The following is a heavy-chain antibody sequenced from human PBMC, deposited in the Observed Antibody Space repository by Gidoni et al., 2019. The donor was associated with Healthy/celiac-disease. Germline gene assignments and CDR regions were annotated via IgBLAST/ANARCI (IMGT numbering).Heavy chain of an antibody. J-gene: IGHJ3*02. V-gene: IGHV3-30*04. CDR2: ISYDGSNK. CDR3: ARGTRDGLTSVAFDI. D-gene: IGHD1-20*01. Sequence: VESGGGVVQPGRSLRLSCAASGFTFSSYAMHWVRQAPGKGLEWVAVISYDGSNKYYADSVKGRFTISRDNSKNTLYLQMNSLRAEDTAVYYCARGTRDGLTSVAFDIWGQGTMVTVSS. CDR1: GFTFSSYA.